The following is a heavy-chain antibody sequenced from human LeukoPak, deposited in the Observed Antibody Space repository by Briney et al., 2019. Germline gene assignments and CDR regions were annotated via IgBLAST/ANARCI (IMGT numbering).Heavy chain of an antibody. Sequence: TXSLTXXXXXGSIXXYYWSWIRQPPGKGLEWIGYIYYSGSTNYNPSLKSRVTISVDTSKNQFSLKLSSVTAADTAVYYCARGGSHGDCEFDYWGQGTLVTVSS. CDR3: ARGGSHGDCEFDY. V-gene: IGHV4-59*01. CDR1: XGSIXXYY. CDR2: IYYSGST. J-gene: IGHJ4*02. D-gene: IGHD2-21*02.